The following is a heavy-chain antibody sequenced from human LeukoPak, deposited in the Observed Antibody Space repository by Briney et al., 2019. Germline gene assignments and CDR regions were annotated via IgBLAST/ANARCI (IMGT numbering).Heavy chain of an antibody. Sequence: GGSLRLSCAASGFTFSSYAVHWVRQAPGKGQEWVAVISYDGSNKYYADSVKGRFTISRDNSKNTLYLQMNSLRAEDTAVYYCAREPLYNNGWQRHFDSWGQGTLVTVSS. J-gene: IGHJ4*02. CDR3: AREPLYNNGWQRHFDS. CDR1: GFTFSSYA. V-gene: IGHV3-30-3*01. CDR2: ISYDGSNK. D-gene: IGHD6-19*01.